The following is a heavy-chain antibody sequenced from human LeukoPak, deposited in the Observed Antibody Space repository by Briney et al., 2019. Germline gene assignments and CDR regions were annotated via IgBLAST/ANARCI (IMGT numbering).Heavy chain of an antibody. CDR3: ARAGSVITFGGVIENFDY. V-gene: IGHV4-61*02. CDR1: GGSISSGSYY. Sequence: PSETLSLTCTVSGGSISSGSYYWSWIRQPAGKGLEWIGRIYTSGSTNYNPSLKSRVTISVDTSKNQFSLKLSSVTAADTAVYYCARAGSVITFGGVIENFDYWGQGTLVTVSS. D-gene: IGHD3-16*02. CDR2: IYTSGST. J-gene: IGHJ4*02.